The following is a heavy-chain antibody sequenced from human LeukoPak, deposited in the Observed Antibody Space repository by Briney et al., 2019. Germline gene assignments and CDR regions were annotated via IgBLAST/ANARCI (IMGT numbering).Heavy chain of an antibody. J-gene: IGHJ4*02. CDR2: IWYDGSNK. D-gene: IGHD6-19*01. Sequence: GGSLRLSCAASGFTFSSYDMHWVRQAPGKGLEWVAVIWYDGSNKYYADSVKGRFTISRDNSKDTLYLQMHSLRAEDTAVYYCAKDAGYSSGWYDYWGQGTLVTVSS. CDR1: GFTFSSYD. CDR3: AKDAGYSSGWYDY. V-gene: IGHV3-33*06.